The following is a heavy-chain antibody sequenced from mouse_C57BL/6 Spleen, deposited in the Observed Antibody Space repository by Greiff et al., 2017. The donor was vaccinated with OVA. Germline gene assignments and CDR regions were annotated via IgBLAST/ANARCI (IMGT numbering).Heavy chain of an antibody. CDR3: ARGGNYGNYGWFAY. J-gene: IGHJ3*01. CDR1: GYTFTSYW. D-gene: IGHD2-1*01. V-gene: IGHV1-55*01. CDR2: IYPGSSST. Sequence: QVQLQQPGAELVKPGASVKMSCKASGYTFTSYWITWVKQRPGQGLEWIGDIYPGSSSTNYNEKFKSKATLTVDTSSSTAYMQLSSLTSEDSAVYYCARGGNYGNYGWFAYWGQGTLVTVSA.